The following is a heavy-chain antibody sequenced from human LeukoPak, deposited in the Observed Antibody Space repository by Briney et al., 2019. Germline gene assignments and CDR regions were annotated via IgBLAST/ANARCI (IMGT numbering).Heavy chain of an antibody. CDR3: ARGWANGRLFFTDAFDI. J-gene: IGHJ3*02. V-gene: IGHV6-1*01. Sequence: SQTLSLTCAISGDSVSSNSAAWNWIRQSPSRGLEWLGRTYYRSKWYNDYAVSVKSRITINPDTSKNQFSLQLNSVTPEDTAVYYCARGWANGRLFFTDAFDIWGQGTMVTVSS. CDR2: TYYRSKWYN. D-gene: IGHD2-8*01. CDR1: GDSVSSNSAA.